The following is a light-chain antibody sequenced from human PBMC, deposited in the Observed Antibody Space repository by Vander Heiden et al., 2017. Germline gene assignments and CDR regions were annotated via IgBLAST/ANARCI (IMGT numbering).Light chain of an antibody. CDR3: QQYYSTPRA. CDR1: QTILDRTNNWNY. CDR2: WAS. J-gene: IGKJ1*01. V-gene: IGKV4-1*01. Sequence: DIVMTQSPDSLAVSLGERATTHCKCSQTILDRTNNWNYLAWYQQKPGQAPRLLIYWASTRGSGVPDRFSGSGSGTDFTLTISNLQAEDVAVYYCQQYYSTPRAFGQGTPVEIK.